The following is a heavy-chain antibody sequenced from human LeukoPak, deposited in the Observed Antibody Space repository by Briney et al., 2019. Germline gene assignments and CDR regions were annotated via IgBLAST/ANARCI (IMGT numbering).Heavy chain of an antibody. CDR2: IYYSGST. J-gene: IGHJ5*02. Sequence: SGTLSLTCTVSGGSISSYYWSWIRQPPGKGLEWIGYIYYSGSTNYNPSLKSRVTISVDTSKNQFSLKLSSVTAADTAVYYCARHIVVTYGDYGGNWFDPWGQGTLVTVSS. CDR3: ARHIVVTYGDYGGNWFDP. V-gene: IGHV4-59*08. D-gene: IGHD4-17*01. CDR1: GGSISSYY.